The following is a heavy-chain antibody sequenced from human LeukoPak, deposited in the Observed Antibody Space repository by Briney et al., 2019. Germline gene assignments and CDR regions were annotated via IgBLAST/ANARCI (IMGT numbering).Heavy chain of an antibody. J-gene: IGHJ4*02. CDR3: ARDYYGDYYFDY. CDR1: GGSISSGDYY. V-gene: IGHV4-30-4*01. Sequence: PSETLSLTCTVSGGSISSGDYYWSWIRQPPGKGLEWIGYIYYSGSTYYNPSLKSRVTISVGTSKNQFSLKLSSVTAADTAVYYCARDYYGDYYFDYWGQGTLVTVSS. CDR2: IYYSGST. D-gene: IGHD4-17*01.